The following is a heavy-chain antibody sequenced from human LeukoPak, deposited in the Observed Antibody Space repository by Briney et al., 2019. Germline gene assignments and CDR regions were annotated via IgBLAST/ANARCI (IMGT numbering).Heavy chain of an antibody. V-gene: IGHV1-69*04. CDR2: IIPILGIA. CDR3: ARNSGSSSYGMDV. J-gene: IGHJ6*02. Sequence: SVKVSCKASGGTFSSYAISWVRQAPGQGLEWMGRIIPILGIANYAQKFQGRVTITADKSTSTAYMELSSLRSEDAAVYYCARNSGSSSYGMDVWGQGTTVTVSS. D-gene: IGHD5-12*01. CDR1: GGTFSSYA.